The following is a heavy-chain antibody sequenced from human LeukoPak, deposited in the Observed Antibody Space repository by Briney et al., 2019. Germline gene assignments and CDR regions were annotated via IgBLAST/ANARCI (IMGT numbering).Heavy chain of an antibody. D-gene: IGHD2-2*02. Sequence: ASVKVSCKASGYTFTGYYMHWARQAPGQGLEWMGWINPNSGGTNYAQKFQGRVTMTRDTSISTAYMELSRLRSDDTAVYYCAREGLVPAAIVSFDYWGQGTLVTVSS. CDR2: INPNSGGT. V-gene: IGHV1-2*02. J-gene: IGHJ4*02. CDR1: GYTFTGYY. CDR3: AREGLVPAAIVSFDY.